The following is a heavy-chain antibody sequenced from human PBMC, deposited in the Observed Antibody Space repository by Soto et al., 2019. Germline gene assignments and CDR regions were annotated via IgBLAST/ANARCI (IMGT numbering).Heavy chain of an antibody. CDR1: GDTLTELS. V-gene: IGHV1-24*01. D-gene: IGHD3-22*01. J-gene: IGHJ6*02. CDR3: AGITMIVVAEYGMHV. Sequence: ASVKVSCKVCGDTLTELSMHWVRQAPGKGLEWMGGFDPEDAEIIYAQKFQGRVTMTEDKSTDTAYMELSSLRSEDTAVYYCAGITMIVVAEYGMHVWGQGTTVTVSS. CDR2: FDPEDAEI.